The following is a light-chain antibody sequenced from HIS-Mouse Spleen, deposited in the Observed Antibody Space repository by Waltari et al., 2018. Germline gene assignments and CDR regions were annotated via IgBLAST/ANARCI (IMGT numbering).Light chain of an antibody. CDR1: QSVSSSY. J-gene: IGKJ4*01. CDR3: QQYGSSPPKLT. Sequence: IVLTQSPGTLSLSPGERATLPCRASQSVSSSYLAWYQQKPGQAPRLLIYGASSRATGIPDRFSGSGSGTDFTLTISRLEPEDFAVYYCQQYGSSPPKLTFGGGTKVEIK. V-gene: IGKV3-20*01. CDR2: GAS.